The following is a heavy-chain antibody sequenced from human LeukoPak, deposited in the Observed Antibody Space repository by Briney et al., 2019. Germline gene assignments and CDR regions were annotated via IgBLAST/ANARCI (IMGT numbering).Heavy chain of an antibody. Sequence: PSETLSLTCTVSGYSISSGYYWGWIRQPPGKGLAWIGSIYHSGSTYYNPSLKSRVTISVDTSKNQFSLKLSSVTAADTAVYYCARDRSTGSGYYGVWFDPWGQGTLVTVSS. J-gene: IGHJ5*02. CDR2: IYHSGST. D-gene: IGHD3-22*01. CDR3: ARDRSTGSGYYGVWFDP. CDR1: GYSISSGYY. V-gene: IGHV4-38-2*02.